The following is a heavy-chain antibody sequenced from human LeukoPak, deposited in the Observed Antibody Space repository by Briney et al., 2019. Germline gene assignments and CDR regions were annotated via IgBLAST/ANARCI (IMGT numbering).Heavy chain of an antibody. CDR2: ISGSGGST. V-gene: IGHV3-23*01. CDR1: GFTFSSYA. J-gene: IGHJ4*02. Sequence: GGSLRLSCAASGFTFSSYAMSWVRQAPGKGLEWVSAISGSGGSTYYADSVKGRFTISRGNSKNTLYLQMNSLRAEDTAVYYCASSSSWYDLHFDYWGQGTLVTVSS. D-gene: IGHD6-13*01. CDR3: ASSSSWYDLHFDY.